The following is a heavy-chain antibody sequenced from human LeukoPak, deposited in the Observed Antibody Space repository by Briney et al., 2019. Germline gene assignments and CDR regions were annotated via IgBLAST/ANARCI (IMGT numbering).Heavy chain of an antibody. CDR1: GGTFSSYA. CDR3: ARDLANYYDSSGYDAFDI. J-gene: IGHJ3*02. CDR2: IVPIFGTA. D-gene: IGHD3-22*01. Sequence: SVKVSCKASGGTFSSYAISWVRQAPGQGLEWIGRIVPIFGTANYARKFQGRVTITTDESTSTAYMELSSLRSEDTAVYYCARDLANYYDSSGYDAFDIWGQGTMVTVSS. V-gene: IGHV1-69*05.